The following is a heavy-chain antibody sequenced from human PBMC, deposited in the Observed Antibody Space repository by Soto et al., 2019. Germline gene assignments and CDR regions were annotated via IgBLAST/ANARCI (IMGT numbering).Heavy chain of an antibody. D-gene: IGHD1-26*01. J-gene: IGHJ4*02. Sequence: QVQLVQSGAEVKKPGSSVKVSCKASGGTFSSYAISWVRQAPGQGLEWMGGIIPIFATANYAQKFQGRVTITADESTSAAYTELSSLRSEDTAVYYCARPWGGSYHHFDSWGQGTLVTVSS. V-gene: IGHV1-69*01. CDR2: IIPIFATA. CDR1: GGTFSSYA. CDR3: ARPWGGSYHHFDS.